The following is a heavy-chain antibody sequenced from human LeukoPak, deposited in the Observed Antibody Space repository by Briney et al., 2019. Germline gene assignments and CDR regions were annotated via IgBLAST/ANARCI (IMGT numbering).Heavy chain of an antibody. CDR2: IYSGGST. D-gene: IGHD2-2*01. CDR3: ARGMVPAATWFDP. Sequence: GGSLRLSCAASGFTLSSNYMTWVRQAPGKGLEWVSLIYSGGSTHYADSVKGRFTISRDNSKNTLYLQMNSLRAEDTAVYYCARGMVPAATWFDPWGQGTLVTVSS. CDR1: GFTLSSNY. V-gene: IGHV3-53*01. J-gene: IGHJ5*02.